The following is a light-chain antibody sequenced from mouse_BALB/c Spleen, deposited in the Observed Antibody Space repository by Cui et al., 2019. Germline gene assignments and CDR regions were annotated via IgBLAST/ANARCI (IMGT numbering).Light chain of an antibody. J-gene: IGKJ5*01. V-gene: IGKV6-23*01. CDR1: QDVGTA. Sequence: DFVMILSHKFMSTSVGDRVSITCKASQDVGTAVAWYQQKPGQSPKLLIYWASTRHTGVPDRLTGSGSGTYFTLTVSNVQSEDLADYFCQQYSSYPLTFGAGTKLELK. CDR3: QQYSSYPLT. CDR2: WAS.